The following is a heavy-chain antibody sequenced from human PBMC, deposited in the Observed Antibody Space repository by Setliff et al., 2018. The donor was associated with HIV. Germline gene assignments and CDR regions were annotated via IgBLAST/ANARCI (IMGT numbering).Heavy chain of an antibody. CDR1: GFTFSSFA. Sequence: GGSLRLSCAASGFTFSSFAMHWVRLAPGKGLEWVALIWYDGNHTYYADSVKGRFTISRDNAKNTLYLQLNSLRAEDTAVYYCVRVSPPRQYYDSSGYEYYFDYWGQGTLVTVSS. J-gene: IGHJ4*02. D-gene: IGHD3-22*01. V-gene: IGHV3-33*08. CDR2: IWYDGNHT. CDR3: VRVSPPRQYYDSSGYEYYFDY.